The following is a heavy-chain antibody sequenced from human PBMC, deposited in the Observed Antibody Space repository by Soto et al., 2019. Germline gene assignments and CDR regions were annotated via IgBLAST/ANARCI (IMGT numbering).Heavy chain of an antibody. Sequence: QVQLVQSGVEVKKPGASVKVSCKASGYTFISHGISWVRQAPGQGLEWMGWISGKNGNTNYAQKLQGRVTLTTDTSTSTAYMELRSLRPDDTAVYSCARVSSSIVVVPDYGMDVWGQGTTVTVSS. CDR3: ARVSSSIVVVPDYGMDV. CDR2: ISGKNGNT. CDR1: GYTFISHG. D-gene: IGHD2-15*01. V-gene: IGHV1-18*04. J-gene: IGHJ6*02.